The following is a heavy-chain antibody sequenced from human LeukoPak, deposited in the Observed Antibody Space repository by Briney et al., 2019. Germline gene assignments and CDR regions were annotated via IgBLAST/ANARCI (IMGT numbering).Heavy chain of an antibody. J-gene: IGHJ6*02. CDR2: IYYSGST. D-gene: IGHD5-18*01. CDR1: GGSISSGGYY. Sequence: SQTLSLTCSVSGGSISSGGYYWSWIRQHPGKGLEWIGYIYYSGSTYYNPSLKSRVTISVDTSKNQFSLKLSSVTAADTAVYYCARDVDTGCMDVWGQGTTVTVSS. CDR3: ARDVDTGCMDV. V-gene: IGHV4-31*03.